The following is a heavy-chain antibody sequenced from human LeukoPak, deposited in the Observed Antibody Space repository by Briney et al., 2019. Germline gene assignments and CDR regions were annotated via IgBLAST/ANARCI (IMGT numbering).Heavy chain of an antibody. D-gene: IGHD6-13*01. J-gene: IGHJ4*01. CDR1: GFSFNSYA. V-gene: IGHV3-23*01. CDR2: ISGLGDKQ. Sequence: GGSLRLSCAGSGFSFNSYALHWVRQAPGKGLEWVSGISGLGDKQYYADSVKGRFTISRDNSKNTVYLDMNSLRVEETGIYYCAKDSGAWYFYFDSWGQGTPVTVSS. CDR3: AKDSGAWYFYFDS.